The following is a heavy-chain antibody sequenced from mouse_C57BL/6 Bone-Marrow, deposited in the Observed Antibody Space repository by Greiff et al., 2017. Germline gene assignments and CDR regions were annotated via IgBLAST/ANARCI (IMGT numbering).Heavy chain of an antibody. CDR3: ARVIDGYRFAY. Sequence: VKLVESGAELARPGASVKLSCKASGYTFTSYGIHWVKQRTGQGLEWIGEIYPRSGNTYYNEKFKGTATRTADTSSSTAYMELRSLTSEDSAVYFGARVIDGYRFAYWGQVTLVTGSA. CDR1: GYTFTSYG. D-gene: IGHD2-3*01. CDR2: IYPRSGNT. J-gene: IGHJ3*01. V-gene: IGHV1-81*01.